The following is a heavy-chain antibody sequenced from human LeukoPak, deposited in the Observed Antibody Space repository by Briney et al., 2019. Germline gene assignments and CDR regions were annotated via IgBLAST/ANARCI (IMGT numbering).Heavy chain of an antibody. Sequence: GRSLRLSCAASGFTFSSYGMHWVRQAPGKGLEWVAVIWYDGSNKYYADSVKGRFTISRDNSKNTLYLQMNSLRVEDTAVYYCARANGRWVATTDYWGQGTLVTVSS. D-gene: IGHD5-12*01. J-gene: IGHJ4*02. CDR1: GFTFSSYG. V-gene: IGHV3-33*01. CDR2: IWYDGSNK. CDR3: ARANGRWVATTDY.